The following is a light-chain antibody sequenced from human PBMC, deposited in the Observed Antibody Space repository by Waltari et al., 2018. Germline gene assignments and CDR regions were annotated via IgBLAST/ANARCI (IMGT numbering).Light chain of an antibody. Sequence: IVLTQAPGTQSLSPGERATKSCRASQSIGKYLVWYQQRPGQAPRLLIYAASTRSTGIPDRFSGSGSGTDFSLTISRLEPEDFAVYYCQNHERLPATFGQGTKVEIK. V-gene: IGKV3-20*01. CDR3: QNHERLPAT. CDR2: AAS. CDR1: QSIGKY. J-gene: IGKJ1*01.